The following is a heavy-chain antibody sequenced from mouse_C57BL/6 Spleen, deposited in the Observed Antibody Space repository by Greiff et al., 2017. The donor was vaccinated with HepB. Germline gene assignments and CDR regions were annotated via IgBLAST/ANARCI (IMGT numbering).Heavy chain of an antibody. CDR2: IHPNSGST. CDR3: ARWDPVVDSFAY. Sequence: QVQLQQPGAELVKPGASVKLSCKASGYTFTSYWMHWVKQRPGQGLEWIGMIHPNSGSTNYNEKFKSKATLTVDKSSSTAYMQLSSLTSEDSAVYYCARWDPVVDSFAYWGQGTLVTVSA. V-gene: IGHV1-64*01. CDR1: GYTFTSYW. D-gene: IGHD1-1*01. J-gene: IGHJ3*01.